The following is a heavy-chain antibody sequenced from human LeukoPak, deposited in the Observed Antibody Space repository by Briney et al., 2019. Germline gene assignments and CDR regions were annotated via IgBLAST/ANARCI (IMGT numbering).Heavy chain of an antibody. CDR2: ISYDGSNK. Sequence: PGGSLRLSCAASGFTFSSYGMHWVRQAPGKGLEWVAVISYDGSNKYHADSVKGRFTISRDNSKNTLYLQMNSLRAEDTAVYYCARVRTPQSLPRGIAAAGRIRLKAFDIWGQGTMVTVSS. J-gene: IGHJ3*02. V-gene: IGHV3-30*03. D-gene: IGHD6-13*01. CDR1: GFTFSSYG. CDR3: ARVRTPQSLPRGIAAAGRIRLKAFDI.